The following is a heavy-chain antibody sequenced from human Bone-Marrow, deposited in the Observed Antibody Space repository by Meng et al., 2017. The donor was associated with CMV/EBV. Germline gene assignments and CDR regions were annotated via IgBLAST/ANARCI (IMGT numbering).Heavy chain of an antibody. V-gene: IGHV3-11*05. CDR3: ARGRWLQFNY. CDR2: ISSSSSYT. J-gene: IGHJ4*02. CDR1: GFTFSDYY. Sequence: QVHLVESRGGLIQPGGSLTLSCAASGFTFSDYYMSWLRQAPGKGLEWVSYISSSSSYTNYADSVKGRFTISRDNAKNSLYLQMNSLRAEDTAVYYCARGRWLQFNYWGQGTLVTVSS. D-gene: IGHD5-24*01.